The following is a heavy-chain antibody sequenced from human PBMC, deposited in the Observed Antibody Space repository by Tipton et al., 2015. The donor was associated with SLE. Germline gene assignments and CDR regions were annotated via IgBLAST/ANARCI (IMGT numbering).Heavy chain of an antibody. D-gene: IGHD3-10*01. CDR3: ARFRGSGSYFPDLYGMDV. J-gene: IGHJ6*02. CDR1: GRSISSSIFR. V-gene: IGHV4-39*07. Sequence: TLSLTCTVSGRSISSSIFRWGRVRQSPGKGGEWIGNINDSGTTYYNPSLKSRVTISVDTSKNLFSLRLSSVTAADTAVYYCARFRGSGSYFPDLYGMDVWGQGTTVTVSS. CDR2: INDSGTT.